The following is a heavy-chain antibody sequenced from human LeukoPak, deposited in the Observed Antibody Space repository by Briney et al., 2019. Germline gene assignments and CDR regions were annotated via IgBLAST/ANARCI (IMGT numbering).Heavy chain of an antibody. CDR2: ISGSGGST. J-gene: IGHJ4*02. CDR3: EVTGAAGYFDY. Sequence: GGSLRLSCAASGFTFSSYAMSWVRQAPGKGLEWVSAISGSGGSTYYADSVKGRFTISRDNSKNTLYLQMNSLRAEDTAVCYCEVTGAAGYFDYWGQGTLVTVSS. V-gene: IGHV3-23*01. CDR1: GFTFSSYA.